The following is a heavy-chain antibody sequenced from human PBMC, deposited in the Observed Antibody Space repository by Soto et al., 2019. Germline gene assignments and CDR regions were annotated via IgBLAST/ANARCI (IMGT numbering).Heavy chain of an antibody. CDR2: ISGSDGST. V-gene: IGHV3-23*01. CDR3: AKDSRVTMVRGVIIPPGY. CDR1: GFTFSSYA. D-gene: IGHD3-10*01. Sequence: PGGSLRLSCVASGFTFSSYAMIWVRQAPGKGLEWVSAISGSDGSTYYADSVKGRFTISRDNSKNTLYLQMNSLRAEDTAVYYCAKDSRVTMVRGVIIPPGYWGQGTLVTVSS. J-gene: IGHJ4*02.